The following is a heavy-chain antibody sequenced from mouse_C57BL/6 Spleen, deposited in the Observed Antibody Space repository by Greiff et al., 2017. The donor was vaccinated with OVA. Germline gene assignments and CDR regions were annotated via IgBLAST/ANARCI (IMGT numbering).Heavy chain of an antibody. D-gene: IGHD2-4*01. CDR1: GYTFTDYY. Sequence: VQLKQSGPVLVKPGASVKMSCTASGYTFTDYYMNWVRQSPGKSLEWIGVINPYNGGTSYNQKFKGKVTLTVDKSSSTAYMKLNSLTSEDSAVYYCARDDYDVYFGGWGTGPTVTVAT. V-gene: IGHV1-19*01. CDR3: ARDDYDVYFGG. J-gene: IGHJ1*03. CDR2: INPYNGGT.